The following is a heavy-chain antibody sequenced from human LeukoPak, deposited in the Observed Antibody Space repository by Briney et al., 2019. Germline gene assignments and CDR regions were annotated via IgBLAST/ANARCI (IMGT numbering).Heavy chain of an antibody. Sequence: GGSLRLSCVASGFTFTTYSMNWVRLAPGKGLEWVSSISTTGDFIHYADSVKGRFTISRDNSKNTLYLQMNSLRAEDTAVYYCARSLWFGVPWDYWGQGTLVTVSS. D-gene: IGHD3-10*01. V-gene: IGHV3-21*01. CDR1: GFTFTTYS. CDR2: ISTTGDFI. CDR3: ARSLWFGVPWDY. J-gene: IGHJ4*02.